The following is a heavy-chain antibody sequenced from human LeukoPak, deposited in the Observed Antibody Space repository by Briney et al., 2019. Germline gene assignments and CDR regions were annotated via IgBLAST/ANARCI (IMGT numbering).Heavy chain of an antibody. Sequence: SETLSLTCAVYGGSFSGYYWRWIRQPPGKGLEWIEEINHSGSTNYNPSLKSRVTISVDTSKNQFSLKLSSVTAADTAVYYCARLPPGSGAYYFDYWGQGTLVTVSS. CDR2: INHSGST. V-gene: IGHV4-34*01. D-gene: IGHD3-10*01. J-gene: IGHJ4*02. CDR3: ARLPPGSGAYYFDY. CDR1: GGSFSGYY.